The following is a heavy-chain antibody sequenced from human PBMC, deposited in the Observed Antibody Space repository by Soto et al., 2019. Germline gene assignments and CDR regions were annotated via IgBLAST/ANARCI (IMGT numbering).Heavy chain of an antibody. D-gene: IGHD3-10*01. CDR2: IGTAGDT. J-gene: IGHJ4*02. V-gene: IGHV3-13*01. CDR1: GFTFSRYD. CDR3: TRSPVLVRGVRAFDY. Sequence: PGGSLSLSCAASGFTFSRYDMHWVRQATGKSLEWVSAIGTAGDTYYPGSVKGRFTISRENAKNSLYLQMNSLRAGDTAVYYCTRSPVLVRGVRAFDYWGQGTRGTVSS.